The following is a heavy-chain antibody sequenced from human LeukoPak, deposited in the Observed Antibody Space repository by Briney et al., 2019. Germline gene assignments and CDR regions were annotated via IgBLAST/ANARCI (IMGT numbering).Heavy chain of an antibody. D-gene: IGHD4-17*01. V-gene: IGHV3-48*03. CDR1: GFTFSSYE. CDR2: ISSSGSTI. J-gene: IGHJ4*02. CDR3: ARDRGGEDDYGDYVGGFDY. Sequence: GGSLRLSCAASGFTFSSYEMNWVRQAPGKGLEWVSYISSSGSTIYYADSVKGRFTISRDNAKNTLYLQMNSLRAEDTAVYYCARDRGGEDDYGDYVGGFDYWGQGTLVTVSS.